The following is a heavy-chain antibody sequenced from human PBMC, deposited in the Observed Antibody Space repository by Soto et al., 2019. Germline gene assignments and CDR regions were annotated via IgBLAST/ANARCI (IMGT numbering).Heavy chain of an antibody. CDR1: GFTFSSYW. CDR3: GRDRTYYDFWSAPGY. D-gene: IGHD3-3*01. J-gene: IGHJ4*02. CDR2: INSDGSST. Sequence: EVQLVESGGGLVQPGGSLRLSCAASGFTFSSYWMHWVRQAPGKGLVWVSRINSDGSSTSYADSVKGRFTISRDNAKNTLYLQMNSLRAEDTAVYYCGRDRTYYDFWSAPGYWGQGTLVTVSS. V-gene: IGHV3-74*01.